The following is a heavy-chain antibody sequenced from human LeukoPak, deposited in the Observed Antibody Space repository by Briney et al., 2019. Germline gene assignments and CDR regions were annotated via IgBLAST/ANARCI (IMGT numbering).Heavy chain of an antibody. D-gene: IGHD3-16*01. CDR1: GDSLSSDSAA. CDR3: ARSWGGAAPFDY. V-gene: IGHV6-1*01. Sequence: SQTLSLTCAISGDSLSSDSAAWDWVRQSPSRGLEWLGRTYYRSKLYNTYAVSVKSRITINPDTAKNQFSLQLNSVSPEDTAVYYCARSWGGAAPFDYWGQGTQVTVSS. CDR2: TYYRSKLYN. J-gene: IGHJ4*02.